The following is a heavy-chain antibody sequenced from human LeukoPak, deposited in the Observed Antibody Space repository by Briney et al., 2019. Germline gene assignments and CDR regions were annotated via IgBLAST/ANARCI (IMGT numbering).Heavy chain of an antibody. CDR3: AREGIAAAGTVWYFDL. Sequence: ASVKVSCKASGYTFSNYAMHWVRQAPGQGLEWMGWINTDTGNPTYAQDFTGRFVFSLDTSVSTAYLQISSLKAEDTAVYYCAREGIAAAGTVWYFDLWGRGTLVTVSS. J-gene: IGHJ2*01. V-gene: IGHV7-4-1*02. CDR2: INTDTGNP. D-gene: IGHD6-13*01. CDR1: GYTFSNYA.